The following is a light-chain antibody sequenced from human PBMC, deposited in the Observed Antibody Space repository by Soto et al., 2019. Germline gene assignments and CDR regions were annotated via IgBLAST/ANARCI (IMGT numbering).Light chain of an antibody. Sequence: EIVLTQSPGTLSLSPGERATLSCRASQSVGSNYLAWYQQKPGQAPRILIFGASGRATGIPDRFSGSGSGTDFTLTISRLEPEDIATYYCQQYDNLPPYTFGQGTKLEIK. V-gene: IGKV3-20*01. J-gene: IGKJ2*01. CDR3: QQYDNLPPYT. CDR1: QSVGSNY. CDR2: GAS.